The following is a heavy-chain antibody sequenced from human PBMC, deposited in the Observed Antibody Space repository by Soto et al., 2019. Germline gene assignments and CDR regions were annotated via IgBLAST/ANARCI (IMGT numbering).Heavy chain of an antibody. CDR1: GGSISSYY. Sequence: QVQLQESGPGLVKPSETLSLTCTVSGGSISSYYWSWIRQPPGKGLEWIGYIYYSGSTNYNPSLKTQVTISVDPSKTQFSLKRSSVTAADTAVYYCARDDGDYAWDYWGQGTLVTVSS. D-gene: IGHD4-17*01. V-gene: IGHV4-59*01. CDR2: IYYSGST. CDR3: ARDDGDYAWDY. J-gene: IGHJ4*02.